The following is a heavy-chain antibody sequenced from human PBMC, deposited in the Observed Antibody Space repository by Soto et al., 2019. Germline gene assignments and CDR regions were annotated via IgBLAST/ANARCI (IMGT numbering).Heavy chain of an antibody. V-gene: IGHV1-18*01. D-gene: IGHD3-16*01. CDR2: ISGYNANT. Sequence: QVQLVQSGAEVKKPGASVKVSCKASGYSFTRYGISWVRQAPGQGLEWMGWISGYNANTNYPENLQGRVTMTTDTSTSTAYMEMRTLISDDTAVYYGARMGDVPYYYYGLDVWGQGTTVTVSS. CDR1: GYSFTRYG. CDR3: ARMGDVPYYYYGLDV. J-gene: IGHJ6*02.